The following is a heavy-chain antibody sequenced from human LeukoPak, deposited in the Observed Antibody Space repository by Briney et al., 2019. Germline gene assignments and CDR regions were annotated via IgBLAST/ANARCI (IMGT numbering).Heavy chain of an antibody. V-gene: IGHV4-30-4*01. J-gene: IGHJ5*02. CDR3: ARRKSGWFDP. CDR1: GGSLSSGDYY. Sequence: SETLSLTCTVSGGSLSSGDYYWSWIRQPPGKGLEWIGYIYYSGSTYYNPSLKSRVTISVDTSKNQFSLKLSSVTAADTAVYYCARRKSGWFDPWGQGTLVTVSS. CDR2: IYYSGST.